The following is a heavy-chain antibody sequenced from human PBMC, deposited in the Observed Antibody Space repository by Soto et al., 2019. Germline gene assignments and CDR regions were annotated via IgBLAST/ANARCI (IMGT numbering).Heavy chain of an antibody. J-gene: IGHJ6*02. Sequence: TGGSLRLSCAASGFTFSSYAMSWVRQAPGKGLEWVSAISGSGGSAYYADSVKGRFTISRDNSKNSLYLQMNSLRAEDTAVYYCARDYDYVWGSYRSPPVMDVWGQGTTVTVSS. CDR3: ARDYDYVWGSYRSPPVMDV. CDR2: ISGSGGSA. D-gene: IGHD3-16*02. CDR1: GFTFSSYA. V-gene: IGHV3-23*01.